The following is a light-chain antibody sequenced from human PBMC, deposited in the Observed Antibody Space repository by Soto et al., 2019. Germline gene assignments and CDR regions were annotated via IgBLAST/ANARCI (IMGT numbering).Light chain of an antibody. Sequence: QSALTQPPSASGSPGQSVTISCTGTSSDVGGYNYVSWYQQHPGKAPKLMIYEVSKRPPGVPDRFSGSKSGNTASLTVSGLQAEDEADYYCSSYAASNNFYVFGTGTKLTVL. V-gene: IGLV2-8*01. CDR3: SSYAASNNFYV. CDR1: SSDVGGYNY. CDR2: EVS. J-gene: IGLJ1*01.